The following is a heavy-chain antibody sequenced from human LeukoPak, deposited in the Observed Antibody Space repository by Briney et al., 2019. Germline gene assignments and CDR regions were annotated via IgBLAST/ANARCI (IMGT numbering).Heavy chain of an antibody. CDR2: VFYSGST. Sequence: SETLSLTCTVSGGSISSGDYYWSWIRQPPGKGLEWIGYVFYSGSTYYNPSLKSRVTTSVDTSKNQFYLKLSSATAADTAVYYCARDPKYARYEVGFDIWGHGTMVTVSS. CDR1: GGSISSGDYY. V-gene: IGHV4-30-4*08. D-gene: IGHD2-8*01. CDR3: ARDPKYARYEVGFDI. J-gene: IGHJ3*02.